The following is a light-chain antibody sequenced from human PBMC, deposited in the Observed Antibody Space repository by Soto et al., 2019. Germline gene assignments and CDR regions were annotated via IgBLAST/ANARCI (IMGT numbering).Light chain of an antibody. V-gene: IGKV4-1*01. J-gene: IGKJ3*01. CDR1: QSVLYSSNNKNY. Sequence: DIVMTQSPDSLAVSLGERATINCKSSQSVLYSSNNKNYLAWYQQKPGQPPKLLIYWASTRESGVPDRFSGSGSATDFTLTISSLHAEDVAVYYCQQYYSTLVTFGPGTKVDI. CDR3: QQYYSTLVT. CDR2: WAS.